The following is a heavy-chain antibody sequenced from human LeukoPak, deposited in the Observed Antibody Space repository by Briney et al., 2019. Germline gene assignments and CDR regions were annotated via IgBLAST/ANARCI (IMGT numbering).Heavy chain of an antibody. CDR1: GGSISSSSYY. CDR3: ARDKYFYDSSASIRFDY. J-gene: IGHJ4*02. Sequence: PSETLSLTCTVSGGSISSSSYYWGWLRQPPGKGLEWIGSIYYSGSTYYNPSLKSRVTISVDTSKNQFSLKLSSVTAADTAVYYCARDKYFYDSSASIRFDYWGPGTLVTASS. CDR2: IYYSGST. V-gene: IGHV4-39*07. D-gene: IGHD3-22*01.